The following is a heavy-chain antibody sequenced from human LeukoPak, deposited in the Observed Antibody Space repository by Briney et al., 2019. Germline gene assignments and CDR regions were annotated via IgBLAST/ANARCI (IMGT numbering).Heavy chain of an antibody. CDR1: GFTFSSYA. CDR2: ISGSGGST. Sequence: GGSLRLSCAASGFTFSSYAMSWVRQAPGKGLEWVSAISGSGGSTYYADSVKGRFTISRDNSKNTLYLQMNSLRAEDTAVYYCAENSGSYPYPLDYWGQGTLVTVSS. V-gene: IGHV3-23*01. J-gene: IGHJ4*02. CDR3: AENSGSYPYPLDY. D-gene: IGHD1-26*01.